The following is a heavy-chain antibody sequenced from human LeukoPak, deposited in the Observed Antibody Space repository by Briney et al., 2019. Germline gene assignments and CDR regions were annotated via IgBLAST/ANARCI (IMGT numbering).Heavy chain of an antibody. D-gene: IGHD4-17*01. V-gene: IGHV3-66*04. Sequence: GGSLRLSCSASGFTVSSNYMSWVRQTPGRGLEWVSVIYSGGSTYYADSVRGRFTISRDNSKNTLYLQMNSLRAEDTALYYCARPTTVTTISADAFDIWGQGTMVTVSS. CDR3: ARPTTVTTISADAFDI. CDR2: IYSGGST. CDR1: GFTVSSNY. J-gene: IGHJ3*02.